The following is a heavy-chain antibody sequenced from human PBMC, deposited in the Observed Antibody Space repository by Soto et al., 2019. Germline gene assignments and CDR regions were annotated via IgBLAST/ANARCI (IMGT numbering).Heavy chain of an antibody. CDR3: VGRLSEWGGIVF. J-gene: IGHJ4*02. CDR2: MYYSGNS. Sequence: SETLSLTGTVSGGCITNSYWSCIRQPTGTRLEYIGYMYYSGNSYYNPSLKSRVTISGDATKNQFSLKLRSVTAADTAVCCCVGRLSEWGGIVFWDQGTLVTVSS. CDR1: GGCITNSY. D-gene: IGHD3-3*01. V-gene: IGHV4-59*01.